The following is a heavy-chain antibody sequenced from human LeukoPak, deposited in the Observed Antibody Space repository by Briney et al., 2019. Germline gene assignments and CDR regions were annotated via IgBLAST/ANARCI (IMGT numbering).Heavy chain of an antibody. CDR1: GFTFSSYA. Sequence: PGRSLRLSCAASGFTFSSYATHWVRQAPGKGLEWVAVISYDGSNKYYADSVKGRFTISRDNSKNTLYLQMNSLRAEDTAVYYCARDRGYSYGFDYWGQGTLVTVSS. J-gene: IGHJ4*02. V-gene: IGHV3-30*04. CDR2: ISYDGSNK. CDR3: ARDRGYSYGFDY. D-gene: IGHD5-18*01.